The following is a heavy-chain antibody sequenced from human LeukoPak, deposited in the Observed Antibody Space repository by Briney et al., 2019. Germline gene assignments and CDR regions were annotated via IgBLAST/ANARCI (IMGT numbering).Heavy chain of an antibody. J-gene: IGHJ4*02. D-gene: IGHD1-7*01. CDR2: ISNDGSKK. Sequence: ETGGSLRLSCAASGFTFSSYGMYWVRQAPGKGLEWVAVISNDGSKKYYVDSVKGRFTPSRDNSENTLYLQMNSLRTDDTAVYYCAKEGINWSYGADYWGQGTLVTVSS. CDR3: AKEGINWSYGADY. V-gene: IGHV3-30*18. CDR1: GFTFSSYG.